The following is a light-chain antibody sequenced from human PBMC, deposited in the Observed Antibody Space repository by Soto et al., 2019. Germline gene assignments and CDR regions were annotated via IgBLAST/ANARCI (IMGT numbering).Light chain of an antibody. Sequence: EIVLTQSPGTLSLSPGERATLSCRASQSVGSSYLAWYQQKPGQAPRLLIYDASSRATGIPDRFSGSGSGTDFTLTISRLEPEDFAVYYCQQYGSTFGPGTKVEIK. CDR2: DAS. J-gene: IGKJ1*01. V-gene: IGKV3-20*01. CDR3: QQYGST. CDR1: QSVGSSY.